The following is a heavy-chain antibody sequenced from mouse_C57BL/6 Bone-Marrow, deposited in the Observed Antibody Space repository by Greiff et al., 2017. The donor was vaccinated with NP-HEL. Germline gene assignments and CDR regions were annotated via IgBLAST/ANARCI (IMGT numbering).Heavy chain of an antibody. Sequence: EVKLMESGGGLVQPGGSLSLSCAASGFTFTDYYMSWVRQPPGKALEWVGFIRNKANGYTIEYSASVKGRFTISRDNSQCIRYLQRNALRAEYSATYYCARSIYYDYADDPFYGMDYWGQGTSVTVSS. CDR3: ARSIYYDYADDPFYGMDY. CDR2: IRNKANGYTI. D-gene: IGHD2-4*01. V-gene: IGHV7-3*01. CDR1: GFTFTDYY. J-gene: IGHJ4*01.